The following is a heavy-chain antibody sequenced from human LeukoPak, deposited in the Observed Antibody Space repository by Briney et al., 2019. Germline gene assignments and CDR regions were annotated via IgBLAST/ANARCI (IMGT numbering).Heavy chain of an antibody. Sequence: SETLSLTCTGSGGSISVYFWTWIRQPPGKGLEWIGYIYYSGNTDYNPSLKSRVTISRDMSKDQFSLKLSSVTAADTAVYYCARVVKIGNYYYYYDMDVWGKGTTVTVSS. D-gene: IGHD2-21*01. V-gene: IGHV4-59*01. CDR2: IYYSGNT. CDR1: GGSISVYF. J-gene: IGHJ6*03. CDR3: ARVVKIGNYYYYYDMDV.